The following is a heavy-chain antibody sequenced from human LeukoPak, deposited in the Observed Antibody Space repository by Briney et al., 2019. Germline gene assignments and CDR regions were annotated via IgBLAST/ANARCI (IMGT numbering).Heavy chain of an antibody. CDR2: IYPGDSDT. CDR3: ARSGLWFGELSDWFDP. V-gene: IGHV5-51*01. CDR1: GYSFTSYW. Sequence: GESLKISCKGSGYSFTSYWIVWVRQMPGKGREWMGIIYPGDSDTRYSPSFQGHVTISAHKSISTAYLQWSSLKASDTAMYYCARSGLWFGELSDWFDPWGQGTLVTVYS. J-gene: IGHJ5*02. D-gene: IGHD3-10*01.